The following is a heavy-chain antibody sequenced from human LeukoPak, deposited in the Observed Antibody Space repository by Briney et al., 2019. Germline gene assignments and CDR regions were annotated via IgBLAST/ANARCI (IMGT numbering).Heavy chain of an antibody. CDR2: IKEDGSEK. CDR3: AKAGLRWLQHTPYFDY. D-gene: IGHD5-24*01. J-gene: IGHJ4*02. CDR1: GFTFSTYW. Sequence: PGGSLRLSCAASGFTFSTYWMNWVRQAPGKGLEWVANIKEDGSEKDYADSVKGRFTISRDNAKNPLYLQMNSLRAEDTALYYCAKAGLRWLQHTPYFDYWGQGTLVTVSS. V-gene: IGHV3-7*03.